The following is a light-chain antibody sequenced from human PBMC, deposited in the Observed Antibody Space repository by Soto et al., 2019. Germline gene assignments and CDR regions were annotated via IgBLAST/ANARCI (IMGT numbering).Light chain of an antibody. CDR2: SSN. J-gene: IGLJ3*02. V-gene: IGLV1-40*01. CDR3: QSFDSSLTVWV. CDR1: SSNIGAGYD. Sequence: QAVVTQPPSVSGAPGQRVTISCTGSSSNIGAGYDVQWYQQFPGTVPKLLIYSSNNRPSGVPDRFSGSKSDTSASLAITGLQPEDEADYYCQSFDSSLTVWVFGGGTKVTVL.